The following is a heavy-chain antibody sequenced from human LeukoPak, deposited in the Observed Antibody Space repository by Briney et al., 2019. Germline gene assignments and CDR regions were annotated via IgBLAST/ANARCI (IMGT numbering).Heavy chain of an antibody. CDR3: ARGRTWSGYPILGNPPSSRYMDV. CDR1: GGSISSGSYY. Sequence: SETLSLTCTVSGGSISSGSYYWSWIRQPAGKGLEWIGRIYTSGSTNYNPSLKSRVTISVDTSKNQFSLKLSSVAAADTAVYYCARGRTWSGYPILGNPPSSRYMDVWGKGTTVTVSS. CDR2: IYTSGST. V-gene: IGHV4-61*02. D-gene: IGHD3-3*01. J-gene: IGHJ6*03.